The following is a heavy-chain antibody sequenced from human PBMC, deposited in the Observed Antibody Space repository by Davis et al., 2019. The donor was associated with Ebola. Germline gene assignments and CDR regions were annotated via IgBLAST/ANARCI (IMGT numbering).Heavy chain of an antibody. J-gene: IGHJ3*02. CDR2: INPITGGT. CDR1: GYRFTSYY. CDR3: AREGGRYYDSSGHVFDI. Sequence: ASVKVSCKASGYRFTSYYMHWVRQAPGQGLEWMGIINPITGGTSYAQNFQVRVNMTRDTSTSTVYMELSSLRSEDTAVYYYAREGGRYYDSSGHVFDIWGQGTMVKVSS. D-gene: IGHD3-22*01. V-gene: IGHV1-46*01.